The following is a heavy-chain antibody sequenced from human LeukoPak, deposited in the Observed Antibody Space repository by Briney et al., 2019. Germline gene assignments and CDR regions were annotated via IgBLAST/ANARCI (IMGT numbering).Heavy chain of an antibody. V-gene: IGHV3-30*02. CDR2: IRYDGSNK. D-gene: IGHD1-26*01. Sequence: GGSLRLSCAASGFTFSSYGMHWVRQAPGKGLEWVAFIRYDGSNKYYADSVKGRLTISRDNSKNTLYLQMNSLRAEDTAVYYCAKDLGRKWELEWTLDYWGQGTLVTVSS. J-gene: IGHJ4*02. CDR3: AKDLGRKWELEWTLDY. CDR1: GFTFSSYG.